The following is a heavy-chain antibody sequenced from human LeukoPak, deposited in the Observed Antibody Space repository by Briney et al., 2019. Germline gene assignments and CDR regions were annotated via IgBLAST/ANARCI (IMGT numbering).Heavy chain of an antibody. Sequence: GGSLRLSCAASGFTFSSYEMNWVRQAPGKGLEWVSYISSSGSTIYYADSVKGRFTISRDNSKNTLYLQMNSLRAEDTAVYYCAKGDSSSWPYYFDYWGQGTLVTVSS. CDR3: AKGDSSSWPYYFDY. J-gene: IGHJ4*02. CDR1: GFTFSSYE. V-gene: IGHV3-48*03. D-gene: IGHD6-13*01. CDR2: ISSSGSTI.